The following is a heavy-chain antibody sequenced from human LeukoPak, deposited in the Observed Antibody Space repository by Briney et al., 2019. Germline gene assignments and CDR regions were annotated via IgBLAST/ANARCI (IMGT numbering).Heavy chain of an antibody. CDR3: ARGSDDTMVRGAYYMDV. V-gene: IGHV1-46*01. Sequence: ASVKVSCKASGYTFTSYYMHWVRQAPGQGLEWMGIINPSGGSTSYAQKFQGRVTMTRDMSTSTVYMELSSLRSEDTAVYYCARGSDDTMVRGAYYMDVWGKGTTVTVSS. J-gene: IGHJ6*03. CDR2: INPSGGST. D-gene: IGHD3-10*01. CDR1: GYTFTSYY.